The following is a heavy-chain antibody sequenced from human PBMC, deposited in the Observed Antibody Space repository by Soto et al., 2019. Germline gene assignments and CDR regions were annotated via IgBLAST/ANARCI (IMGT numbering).Heavy chain of an antibody. J-gene: IGHJ6*03. CDR3: ARDYWFCSSTSCYEREYYYMDV. D-gene: IGHD2-2*01. CDR1: GYTFTSYY. V-gene: IGHV1-46*03. Sequence: ASLKVSCKASGYTFTSYYMHWVRQAPGQGLEWMGIINPSGGSTSYAQKFQGRVTMTRDTSTSTVYMELSSLRSEDTAVYYCARDYWFCSSTSCYEREYYYMDVWGKGTTVTVS. CDR2: INPSGGST.